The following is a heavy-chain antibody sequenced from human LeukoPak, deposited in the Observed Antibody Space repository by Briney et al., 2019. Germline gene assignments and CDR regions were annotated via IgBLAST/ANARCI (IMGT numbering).Heavy chain of an antibody. Sequence: ASVKLSCKASGYTFTSYDINWVRQATGQGLERMGWMNPNSGNTGYAQKFQGRVTMTRNTSISTVYMELSRLRSEDTGVYYCARRNTGVVAGLHCWGQEPLVTVSS. CDR2: MNPNSGNT. CDR3: ARRNTGVVAGLHC. CDR1: GYTFTSYD. D-gene: IGHD5-18*01. V-gene: IGHV1-8*01. J-gene: IGHJ4*02.